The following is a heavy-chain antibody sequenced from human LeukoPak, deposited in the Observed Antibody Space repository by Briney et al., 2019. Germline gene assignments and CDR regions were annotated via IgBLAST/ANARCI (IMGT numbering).Heavy chain of an antibody. CDR1: GGSISSYY. J-gene: IGHJ6*02. D-gene: IGHD3-10*01. V-gene: IGHV4-59*08. CDR3: ARRGEYYYGSGSPNYGMDV. CDR2: IYYSGST. Sequence: SETLSLTCTVSGGSISSYYWSWIRQPPGKGLEWTGYIYYSGSTNYNPSLKSRVTISVDTSKNQFSLKLGSVTAADTAVYYCARRGEYYYGSGSPNYGMDVWGQGTTVTVSS.